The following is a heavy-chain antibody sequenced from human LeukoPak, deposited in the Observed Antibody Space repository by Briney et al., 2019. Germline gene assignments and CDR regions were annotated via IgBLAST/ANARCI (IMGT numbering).Heavy chain of an antibody. Sequence: ASLILSCVASGFSIGDFAMWCVRLPPGKGLEWVSSISGSGDGTYYADSVKGRFTISRDNSRNTMYLQTNSLRAEDTALYYCAKQEGWELGDYYFDYWGQGTLVTVSS. J-gene: IGHJ4*02. CDR1: GFSIGDFA. V-gene: IGHV3-23*01. CDR3: AKQEGWELGDYYFDY. D-gene: IGHD1-26*01. CDR2: ISGSGDGT.